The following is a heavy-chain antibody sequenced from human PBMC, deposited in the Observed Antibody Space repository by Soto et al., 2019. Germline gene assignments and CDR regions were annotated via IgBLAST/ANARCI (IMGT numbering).Heavy chain of an antibody. CDR1: GYSFTMLH. Sequence: ASVKVSCKASGYSFTMLHFNCVRQATGQWLEWIGWMNPHSGDTGFAQRFQGRVTMTRNTSINTAYMELRSLRSQDTAVYYCARGSPGPVDHWGQGTQVTVSS. CDR2: MNPHSGDT. V-gene: IGHV1-8*01. D-gene: IGHD3-10*01. CDR3: ARGSPGPVDH. J-gene: IGHJ4*02.